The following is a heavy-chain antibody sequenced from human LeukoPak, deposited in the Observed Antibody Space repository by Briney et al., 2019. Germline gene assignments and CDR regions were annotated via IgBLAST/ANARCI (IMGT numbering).Heavy chain of an antibody. CDR1: GFIFSNAW. D-gene: IGHD3-3*01. CDR3: TTHHYDFWSGYYYIDY. CDR2: IKSKSDGGTT. Sequence: GGSLRLSCAASGFIFSNAWVSWVRQAPGKGLEWVGRIKSKSDGGTTDYAAPVKGRFSISRDDSKNTLYLQMNSLKTEDTAVYYCTTHHYDFWSGYYYIDYWGQGTLVTVSS. V-gene: IGHV3-15*01. J-gene: IGHJ4*02.